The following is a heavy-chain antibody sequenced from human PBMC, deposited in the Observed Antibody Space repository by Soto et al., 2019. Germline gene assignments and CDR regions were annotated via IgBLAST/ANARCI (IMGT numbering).Heavy chain of an antibody. V-gene: IGHV3-48*02. CDR1: GVSFSYYS. Sequence: EVQLAESGGGLVQPGGSLRLSCAASGVSFSYYSMNWVRQAPGKGLEWVSYISRDSGTIYYADSVKGRFTISRDNAKNSLYLQMNGLRDEDTAVYYCARGGFNTTFGVVLIWGQGTMVTVSS. CDR3: ARGGFNTTFGVVLI. CDR2: ISRDSGTI. D-gene: IGHD3-3*01. J-gene: IGHJ3*02.